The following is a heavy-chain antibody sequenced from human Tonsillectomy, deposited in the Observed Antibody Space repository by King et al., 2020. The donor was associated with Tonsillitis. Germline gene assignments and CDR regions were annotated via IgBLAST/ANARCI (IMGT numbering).Heavy chain of an antibody. V-gene: IGHV4-59*08. CDR1: GGSISSYY. J-gene: IGHJ5*02. CDR2: IYYSGST. CDR3: SRRPTSYFWFDP. D-gene: IGHD1-26*01. Sequence: QLQESGPGLVKPSETLSLTCTVSGGSISSYYWSWIRQPPGKGLEWIGFIYYSGSTNYNPSLKSRVIISVDTSKNQISLKLSSVTAADTAVYYCSRRPTSYFWFDPWGQGTLVTVSS.